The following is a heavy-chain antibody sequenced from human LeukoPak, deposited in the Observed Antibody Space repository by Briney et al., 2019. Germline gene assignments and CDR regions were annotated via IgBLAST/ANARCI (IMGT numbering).Heavy chain of an antibody. CDR1: GFTFSSYG. CDR3: AKDTYYYGSGSYNY. V-gene: IGHV3-30*18. CDR2: ISYDGSNK. D-gene: IGHD3-10*01. J-gene: IGHJ4*02. Sequence: GRSLRLSCAASGFTFSSYGMHWVRQAPGKGLEWVAVISYDGSNKCYADSVKGRFTISRDNSKNTLYLQMNSLRAEDTAVYYCAKDTYYYGSGSYNYWGQGTLVTVSS.